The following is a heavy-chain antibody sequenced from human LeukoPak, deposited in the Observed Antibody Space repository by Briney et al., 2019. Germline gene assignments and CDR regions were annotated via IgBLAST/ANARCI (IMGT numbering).Heavy chain of an antibody. CDR1: GGSISSGSYY. V-gene: IGHV4-61*02. D-gene: IGHD6-19*01. CDR3: ARGRSSGWGANFDY. CDR2: IYTSGST. Sequence: PSQTLSLTCTVSGGSISSGSYYWSWIRQPAGKGLEWIGRIYTSGSTNYNPSLKSRVTISVDTSKNQFSLKLSSVTAADTAVYYCARGRSSGWGANFDYWGQGTLVTVSS. J-gene: IGHJ4*02.